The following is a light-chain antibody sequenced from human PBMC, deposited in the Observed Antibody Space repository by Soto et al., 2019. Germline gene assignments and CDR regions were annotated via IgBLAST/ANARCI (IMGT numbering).Light chain of an antibody. Sequence: QSALTQPPSASGSPGQSVTISCTGTSSDVGGYDYVSWYQHHPGKAPKLMLSEVNKRPSGVPDRFSGSKSGNTASLTVSGLQAEDEADYYCSSYAGSNNLVLFGGGTKVTVL. CDR1: SSDVGGYDY. J-gene: IGLJ3*02. V-gene: IGLV2-8*01. CDR2: EVN. CDR3: SSYAGSNNLVL.